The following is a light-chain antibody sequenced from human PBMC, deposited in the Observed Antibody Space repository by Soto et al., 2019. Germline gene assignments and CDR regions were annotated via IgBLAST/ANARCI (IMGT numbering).Light chain of an antibody. Sequence: EIVLTQSPGTLSLSPGERATLSCKASQSVRNNYLVWYQQKPGQAPRLLIYGASSRAAGIPVRFSGSGSGTEFTLTISSLQSEDFAVYYCQQYNNWPLTFGQGTRLEI. J-gene: IGKJ5*01. V-gene: IGKV3-15*01. CDR1: QSVRNN. CDR3: QQYNNWPLT. CDR2: GAS.